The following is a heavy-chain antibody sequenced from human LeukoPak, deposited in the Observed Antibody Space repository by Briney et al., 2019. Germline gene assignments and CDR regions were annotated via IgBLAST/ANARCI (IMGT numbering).Heavy chain of an antibody. CDR1: GFTFSSYG. V-gene: IGHV3-30*02. J-gene: IGHJ4*02. D-gene: IGHD2-2*01. CDR3: AKDPRVVPAAHPRDY. CDR2: IRYDGSNK. Sequence: GGSLRLSCAASGFTFSSYGMHWVRQAPGKGLEWVAFIRYDGSNKYYADSVKGRFTISRDNSKNTLYLQMNSLRAEDTAVYYCAKDPRVVPAAHPRDYWGQGTLVTVSS.